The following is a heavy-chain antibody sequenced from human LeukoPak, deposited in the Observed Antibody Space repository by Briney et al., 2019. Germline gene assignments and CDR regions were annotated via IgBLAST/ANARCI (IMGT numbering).Heavy chain of an antibody. D-gene: IGHD4-17*01. CDR1: GFTFTSYA. V-gene: IGHV3-23*01. CDR2: ISGRGGGT. CDR3: ARSRDHGDWRLYLDS. Sequence: GGSLRLSCAASGFTFTSYAMSWVRQPPGKGLEWVSIISGRGGGTKYADSVKGRFTMSRDNSKSTVNLQIDSLRAEDTAVCYCARSRDHGDWRLYLDSWGQGLLVTVSS. J-gene: IGHJ4*02.